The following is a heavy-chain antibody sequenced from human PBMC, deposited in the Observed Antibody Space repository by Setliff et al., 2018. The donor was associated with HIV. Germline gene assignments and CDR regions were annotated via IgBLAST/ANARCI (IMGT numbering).Heavy chain of an antibody. CDR3: ATFRYCSGGSCPPFDY. J-gene: IGHJ4*02. D-gene: IGHD2-15*01. CDR1: GFTLNELS. Sequence: ASVKVSCKISGFTLNELSIQWVRQAPAKGLEWMGGFDPEAGEIIYAQKFQGRVTITADTSTDTAYMELSSLRSEDTAVYYCATFRYCSGGSCPPFDYWGQGTLVTVSS. CDR2: FDPEAGEI. V-gene: IGHV1-24*01.